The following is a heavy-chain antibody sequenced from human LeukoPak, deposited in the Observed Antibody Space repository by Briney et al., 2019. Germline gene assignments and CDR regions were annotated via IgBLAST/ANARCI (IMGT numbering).Heavy chain of an antibody. V-gene: IGHV3-48*03. Sequence: GGSLRLSGAASGIDFSTYEMNWVRQAPGKGLEWVSYIDRSGGTIYYADSVKGRFTISRDNAKNSLYLQMNSLRAEDTAIYYCAREDGGSSSYSDSFLHWGQGTLVTVSS. CDR3: AREDGGSSSYSDSFLH. J-gene: IGHJ1*01. CDR1: GIDFSTYE. D-gene: IGHD6-13*01. CDR2: IDRSGGTI.